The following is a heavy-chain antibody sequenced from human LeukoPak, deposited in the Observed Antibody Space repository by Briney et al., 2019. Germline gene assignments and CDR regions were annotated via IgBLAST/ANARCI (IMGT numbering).Heavy chain of an antibody. J-gene: IGHJ4*02. D-gene: IGHD6-13*01. CDR2: ISWDGGST. Sequence: GGSLRLSCAASGFTFDDYAMHWVRQAPGKGLEWVSLISWDGGSTYYADSVKGRFTISRDNSKNSLYLQMNSLRAEDTALYYCAKGGAAAGQSLIFDYWGQGTLVTVSS. CDR1: GFTFDDYA. V-gene: IGHV3-43D*03. CDR3: AKGGAAAGQSLIFDY.